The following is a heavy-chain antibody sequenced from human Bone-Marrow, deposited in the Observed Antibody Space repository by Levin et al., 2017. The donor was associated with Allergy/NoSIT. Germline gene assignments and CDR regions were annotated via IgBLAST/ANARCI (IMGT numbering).Heavy chain of an antibody. CDR1: GFTFSDYY. V-gene: IGHV3-11*01. J-gene: IGHJ4*02. CDR3: VVALDY. D-gene: IGHD2-15*01. CDR2: ITGNGGSK. Sequence: GESLKISCAASGFTFSDYYMSWMRQAPGKGLEWVSYITGNGGSKYYADSVKGRFTISRDNAKNSLSLQMNSLRAEDTAVYYCVVALDYWGQGTLVTVSS.